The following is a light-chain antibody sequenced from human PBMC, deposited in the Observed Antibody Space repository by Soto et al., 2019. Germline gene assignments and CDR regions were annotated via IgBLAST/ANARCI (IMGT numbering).Light chain of an antibody. CDR3: QQYNIWSLYT. Sequence: DIQMTQSPSSLSASGGDRVTITCRASQTIGRYLNWYQQQPGKAPKLLIYAGSNLQSGVPSRFSGTGSGTDFTLTISSLQPEDFAVYYCQQYNIWSLYTFGQGTKLEIK. CDR1: QTIGRY. CDR2: AGS. V-gene: IGKV1-39*01. J-gene: IGKJ2*01.